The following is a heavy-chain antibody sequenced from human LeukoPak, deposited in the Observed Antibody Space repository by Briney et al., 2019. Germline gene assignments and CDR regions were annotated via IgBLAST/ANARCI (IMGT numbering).Heavy chain of an antibody. CDR2: IYYSGST. CDR1: GGSISSYY. J-gene: IGHJ4*02. D-gene: IGHD2-15*01. Sequence: SETLSLTCTVSGGSISSYYWSWIRQPPGKGLEWIGYIYYSGSTNYNPSLKSRVTISVDTSKNQFSLKLSSVTAADTAVYYCARDRSYCSGGSCSYYFDYWGQGTLVTVSS. V-gene: IGHV4-59*12. CDR3: ARDRSYCSGGSCSYYFDY.